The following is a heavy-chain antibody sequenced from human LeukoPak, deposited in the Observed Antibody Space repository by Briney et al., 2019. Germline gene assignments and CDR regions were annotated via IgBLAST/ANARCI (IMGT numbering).Heavy chain of an antibody. Sequence: SETLSLTCTVSGGSISSYYWTWIRQPPGKGLEWIAYIYYSGSTNYNPSLKSRVTISVDTSKNQFSLKLSSVTAADTAVYYCARASGYVYYYDSSGYYRKYNWFDPWGQGTLVTVSS. CDR3: ARASGYVYYYDSSGYYRKYNWFDP. J-gene: IGHJ5*02. D-gene: IGHD3-22*01. CDR1: GGSISSYY. CDR2: IYYSGST. V-gene: IGHV4-59*01.